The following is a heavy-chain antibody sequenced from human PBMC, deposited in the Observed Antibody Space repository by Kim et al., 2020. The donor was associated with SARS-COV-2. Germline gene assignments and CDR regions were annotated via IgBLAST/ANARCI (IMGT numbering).Heavy chain of an antibody. Sequence: YAASVKGRFTISRDNAKNTVYLQMNRLRAEDTAVYYCARALAVAGTGGYYWGQGTLVTVSS. CDR3: ARALAVAGTGGYY. J-gene: IGHJ4*02. V-gene: IGHV3-74*01. D-gene: IGHD6-19*01.